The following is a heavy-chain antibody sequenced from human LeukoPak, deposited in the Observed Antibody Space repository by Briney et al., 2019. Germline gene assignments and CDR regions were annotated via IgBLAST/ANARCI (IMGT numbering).Heavy chain of an antibody. J-gene: IGHJ4*02. V-gene: IGHV3-7*03. CDR2: IKQDGSEK. CDR1: GIAFSRYW. Sequence: GGSLRLSCAAAGIAFSRYWMSWVRQVPRKGLEWVANIKQDGSEKYYVYSVKGRFTISRDNSRNSLYLQMDSLRAEDTAVYYCARDRGWRTSGYYLYHFDYWGQGTLVTFAS. CDR3: ARDRGWRTSGYYLYHFDY. D-gene: IGHD3-22*01.